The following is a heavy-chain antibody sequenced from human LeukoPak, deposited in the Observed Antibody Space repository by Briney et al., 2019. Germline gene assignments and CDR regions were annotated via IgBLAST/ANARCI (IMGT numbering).Heavy chain of an antibody. D-gene: IGHD2-15*01. V-gene: IGHV3-21*01. CDR3: ARASGGSCKDS. CDR2: ISSSSSYI. J-gene: IGHJ4*02. CDR1: GFTFSSYS. Sequence: GGSLRLSCAASGFTFSSYSMNWVRQAPGKGLEWDSSISSSSSYIYYADSVKGRFTISRDNAKNSLYLQTNSLRAEDTAVYYCARASGGSCKDSWGQGTLVTVSP.